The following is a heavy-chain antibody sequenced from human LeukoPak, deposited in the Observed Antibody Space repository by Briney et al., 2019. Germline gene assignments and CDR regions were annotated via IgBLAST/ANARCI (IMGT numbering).Heavy chain of an antibody. Sequence: SETLSLTCTVSGGSISSYYWSCLRQPPGKGLEWIGYIHYSGITNYRPSLKSRVTISVDTSKNQFSLNLSSVSAADTAVYYCARHYIVGASRALYFDYWGQGALVTVSS. V-gene: IGHV4-59*08. J-gene: IGHJ4*02. D-gene: IGHD1-26*01. CDR2: IHYSGIT. CDR3: ARHYIVGASRALYFDY. CDR1: GGSISSYY.